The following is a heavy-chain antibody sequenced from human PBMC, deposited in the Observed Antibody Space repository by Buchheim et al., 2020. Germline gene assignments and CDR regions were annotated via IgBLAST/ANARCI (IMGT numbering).Heavy chain of an antibody. CDR2: INHSGST. CDR1: GGSFSGYY. CDR3: ARSYYYGSGSYYRTRYGMDV. J-gene: IGHJ6*02. V-gene: IGHV4-34*01. Sequence: QVQLQQWGAGLLKPSETLSLTCAVYGGSFSGYYWSWIRQPPGKGLEWIGEINHSGSTNYNPSLKSRVTISVDTSKNQFSLKLSSVTAADTAVYYYARSYYYGSGSYYRTRYGMDVWGQGTT. D-gene: IGHD3-10*01.